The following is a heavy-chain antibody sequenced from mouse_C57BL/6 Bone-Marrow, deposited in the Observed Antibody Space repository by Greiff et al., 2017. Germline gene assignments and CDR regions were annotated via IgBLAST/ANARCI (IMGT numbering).Heavy chain of an antibody. V-gene: IGHV1-59*01. D-gene: IGHD3-3*01. J-gene: IGHJ2*01. CDR1: GYTFTSYW. CDR3: ARRANVDY. CDR2: IDPSDSYT. Sequence: QVQLQQPGAELVRPGTSVKLSCKASGYTFTSYWMHWVKQRPGQGLEWIGVIDPSDSYTNYNQKFKGKATLTVDTSSSTAYMQLSSLTSEDSAVYYCARRANVDYWGQGTTLTVSS.